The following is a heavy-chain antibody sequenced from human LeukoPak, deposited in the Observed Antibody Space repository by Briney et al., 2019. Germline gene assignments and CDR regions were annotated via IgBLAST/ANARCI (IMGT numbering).Heavy chain of an antibody. Sequence: GESLKISCQGSGYSFTNYWIGWVRQMPGKGLEWMGIIYPGDSDTRYSPSFQGQVTISADRSISTAYLQWSSLKASDTAMYYCARRDGDYPYYFDYWGQGTLVTVSS. CDR1: GYSFTNYW. J-gene: IGHJ4*02. CDR2: IYPGDSDT. CDR3: ARRDGDYPYYFDY. D-gene: IGHD4-17*01. V-gene: IGHV5-51*01.